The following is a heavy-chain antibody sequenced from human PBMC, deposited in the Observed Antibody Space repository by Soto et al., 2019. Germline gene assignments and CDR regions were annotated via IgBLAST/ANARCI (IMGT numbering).Heavy chain of an antibody. Sequence: PSETLSLTCSVSGGSISTVGHYWTWIRQPPGKGLEWIGSIYHTGSTYYSKSLRSRLTMSVDTSKSQFSLRLNSVTAADTAVYYCARATGTLRSRNCDYWGQGSLVTVSS. CDR2: IYHTGST. V-gene: IGHV4-31*03. J-gene: IGHJ4*02. D-gene: IGHD1-1*01. CDR1: GGSISTVGHY. CDR3: ARATGTLRSRNCDY.